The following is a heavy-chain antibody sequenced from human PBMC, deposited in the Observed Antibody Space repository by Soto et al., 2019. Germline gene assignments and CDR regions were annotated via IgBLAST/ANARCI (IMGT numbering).Heavy chain of an antibody. Sequence: SVKVSCKASGGSFGSSAISWVRQAPAQGLEWMGEIIPVFDKANYAQNFQGRLTITADEPTGTVFMQLSSLRSEDTAVYFCARLRRDWGDAFDLWGLGTLVTVSS. V-gene: IGHV1-69*13. CDR2: IIPVFDKA. CDR3: ARLRRDWGDAFDL. D-gene: IGHD3-16*01. CDR1: GGSFGSSA. J-gene: IGHJ3*01.